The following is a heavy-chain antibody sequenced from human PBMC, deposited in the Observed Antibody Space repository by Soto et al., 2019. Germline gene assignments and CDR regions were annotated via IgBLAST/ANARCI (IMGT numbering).Heavy chain of an antibody. CDR1: GGSFSGYY. CDR3: ARAAGYYGSGSYYKPSYYFDY. J-gene: IGHJ4*02. V-gene: IGHV4-34*01. Sequence: SETLSLTSAVYGGSFSGYYWSWIRQPPGKGLEWIGEINHSGSTNYNPSLKSRVTISVDTSKNQFSLKLSSVTAADTAVYYCARAAGYYGSGSYYKPSYYFDYWGQGTLVTVSS. CDR2: INHSGST. D-gene: IGHD3-10*01.